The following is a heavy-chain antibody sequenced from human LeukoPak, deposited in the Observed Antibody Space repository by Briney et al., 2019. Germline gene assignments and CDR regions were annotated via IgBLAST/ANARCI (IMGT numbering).Heavy chain of an antibody. CDR2: IKQDGSEK. Sequence: GGSLRLSCAASGFTFSTYGMHWVRQAPGKGLEWVANIKQDGSEKYYVDSVKDRFTISRDNAKNSLYLQMNSLRAEDAAVYYCTRENWYIDYWGQGNLVTVSS. CDR3: TRENWYIDY. J-gene: IGHJ4*02. V-gene: IGHV3-7*01. CDR1: GFTFSTYG.